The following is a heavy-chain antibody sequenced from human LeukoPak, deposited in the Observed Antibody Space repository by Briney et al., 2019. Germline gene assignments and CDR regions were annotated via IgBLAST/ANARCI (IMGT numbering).Heavy chain of an antibody. D-gene: IGHD6-19*01. J-gene: IGHJ4*02. CDR3: ARGVAGDY. CDR2: INPNSGGT. CDR1: GYTFTSYD. Sequence: GASVKVSCKASGYTFTSYDINWVRQATGQGLEWMGWINPNSGGTNYAQKFQGRVTMTRDTSISTAYMELSRLRSDDTAVYYCARGVAGDYWGQGTLVTVSS. V-gene: IGHV1-2*02.